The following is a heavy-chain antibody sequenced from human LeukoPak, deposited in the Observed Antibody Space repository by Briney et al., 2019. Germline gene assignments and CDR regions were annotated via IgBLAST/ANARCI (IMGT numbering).Heavy chain of an antibody. CDR2: ISYDGDNK. J-gene: IGHJ3*02. D-gene: IGHD3-22*01. CDR1: GFTFSFYA. CDR3: ARDRRSSGYNTHDVFDI. Sequence: GRSLRLSCAASGFTFSFYAMHWVRQAPGKGLEWVAIISYDGDNKDYADSVKGRFTISRDDSKNTLYLQMSSLRPEDTAVYYCARDRRSSGYNTHDVFDIWGQGTMVTVSS. V-gene: IGHV3-30*04.